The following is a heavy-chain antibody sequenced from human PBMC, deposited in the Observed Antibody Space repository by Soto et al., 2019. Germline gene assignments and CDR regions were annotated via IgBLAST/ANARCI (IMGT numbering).Heavy chain of an antibody. J-gene: IGHJ4*02. CDR3: AKGTVPAAIRRDYFDY. Sequence: GGSLRLSCAASGFTFSTYAMSWVRQAPGKGLEWVSAISGSGDSTYYADSVKGRFTIPRDNSKNTLYLQMNSLRAEDTAVYYCAKGTVPAAIRRDYFDYWGQGTLVTVSS. D-gene: IGHD2-2*02. CDR1: GFTFSTYA. CDR2: ISGSGDST. V-gene: IGHV3-23*01.